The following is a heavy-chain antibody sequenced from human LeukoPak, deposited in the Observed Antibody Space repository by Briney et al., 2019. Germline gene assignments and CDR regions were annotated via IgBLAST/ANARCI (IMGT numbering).Heavy chain of an antibody. D-gene: IGHD3-10*01. J-gene: IGHJ4*02. CDR3: ARVRLWFGK. Sequence: GRSLRLSCAASGFTFSSYAMHWVRQAPGKGLEWVAVISYDGSNKYYTDSVKGRFTISRDNSKNTLYLQMNSLRAEDTAVYYCARVRLWFGKWGQGTLVTVSS. CDR1: GFTFSSYA. V-gene: IGHV3-30*04. CDR2: ISYDGSNK.